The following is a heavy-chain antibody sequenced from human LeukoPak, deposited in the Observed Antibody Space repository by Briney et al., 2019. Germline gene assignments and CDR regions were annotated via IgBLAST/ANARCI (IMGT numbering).Heavy chain of an antibody. Sequence: GGSLRLSCAASGFTFSSFAMGWVRQAPGKGLEWVSAISGSGGSTHYADSVKGRFTISRDNSKNTLYLQMNSLRAEDTAVYYCAKAGLNYKDEFDYWGQGTLVTVSS. CDR3: AKAGLNYKDEFDY. J-gene: IGHJ4*02. CDR2: ISGSGGST. V-gene: IGHV3-23*01. CDR1: GFTFSSFA. D-gene: IGHD4-11*01.